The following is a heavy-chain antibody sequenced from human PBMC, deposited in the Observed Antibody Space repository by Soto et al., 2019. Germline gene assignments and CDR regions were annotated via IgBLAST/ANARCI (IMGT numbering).Heavy chain of an antibody. V-gene: IGHV4-38-2*02. CDR1: GYSISSGYY. J-gene: IGHJ4*02. D-gene: IGHD2-2*01. CDR2: IYHSGST. CDR3: ARDPTHIVVVPAASHPDY. Sequence: SETLSLTCAVSGYSISSGYYWGWIRQPPGKGLEWIGSIYHSGSTYYNPSLKSRVTISVDTSKNQFSLKLSSVTAADTAVYYCARDPTHIVVVPAASHPDYWGQGTLVTVS.